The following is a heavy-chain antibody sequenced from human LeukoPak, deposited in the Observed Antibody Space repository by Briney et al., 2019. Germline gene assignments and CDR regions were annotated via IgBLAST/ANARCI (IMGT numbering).Heavy chain of an antibody. CDR1: GFTFSSYG. Sequence: GGSLRLSCAASGFTFSSYGMHWVRQAPGKGLEWVAVISYDGSNKYYADSVKGRFTISRDNSKNTLYLQMNSLRAEDTAVYYCAKPSGGRRQQLANFDYWGQGTLVTVSS. CDR3: AKPSGGRRQQLANFDY. J-gene: IGHJ4*02. V-gene: IGHV3-30*18. D-gene: IGHD6-13*01. CDR2: ISYDGSNK.